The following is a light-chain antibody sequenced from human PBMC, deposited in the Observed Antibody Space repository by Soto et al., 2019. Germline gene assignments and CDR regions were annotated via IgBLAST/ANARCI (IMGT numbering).Light chain of an antibody. V-gene: IGLV1-44*01. CDR1: SSNIGSNT. Sequence: QSVLTQPPSASGTPGQRVTISCSGSSSNIGSNTVNWYQQLPGTAPKLFIYSNNQPPSGVPDRFSGSKSGTSASLAISGLESEDEADYYCSAWDDSLNGPVFGGGTKLTVL. J-gene: IGLJ2*01. CDR2: SNN. CDR3: SAWDDSLNGPV.